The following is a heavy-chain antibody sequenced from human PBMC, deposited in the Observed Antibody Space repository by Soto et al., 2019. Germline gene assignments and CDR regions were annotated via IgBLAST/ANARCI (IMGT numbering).Heavy chain of an antibody. CDR3: ARVAGGHYYYGMDV. CDR2: IYYSGST. Sequence: PSETLSLTCTVSGGSISSGDYYWSWIRQPPGKCMEWIGYIYYSGSTYYNTSLKSRVTISVDTSKNQFSLKLSSVTAADTAVYYCARVAGGHYYYGMDVWGQGTTVT. V-gene: IGHV4-30-4*01. J-gene: IGHJ6*02. CDR1: GGSISSGDYY. D-gene: IGHD1-1*01.